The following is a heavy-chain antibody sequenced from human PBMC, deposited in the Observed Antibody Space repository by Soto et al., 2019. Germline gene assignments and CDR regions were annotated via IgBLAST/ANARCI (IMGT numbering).Heavy chain of an antibody. CDR1: GGSFSGYY. CDR3: ARGPTRFNWNYHFNYYYMDV. D-gene: IGHD1-7*01. CDR2: INHSGST. J-gene: IGHJ6*03. V-gene: IGHV4-34*01. Sequence: SETLSLTCAVYGGSFSGYYWSWIRQPPGKGLEWIGEINHSGSTNYNPSLKSRVTISVDTSKNQFSLKLSSVTAADTAVYYCARGPTRFNWNYHFNYYYMDVWGKGTTVTVSS.